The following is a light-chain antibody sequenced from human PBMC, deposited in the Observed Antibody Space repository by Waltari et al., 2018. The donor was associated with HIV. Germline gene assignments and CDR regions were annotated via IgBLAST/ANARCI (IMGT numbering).Light chain of an antibody. V-gene: IGLV2-11*01. CDR1: SSDVGGSNY. CDR2: DVS. CDR3: CSYAGSYTEV. J-gene: IGLJ2*01. Sequence: QSALTQPRSVSESPGQSVPISCTGTSSDVGGSNYVSWYYQHPGTALKLLIYDVSKRPSGFPDRFSGSKAGNTASLTISGLQAEDEADYYCCSYAGSYTEVFGGGTKLTVL.